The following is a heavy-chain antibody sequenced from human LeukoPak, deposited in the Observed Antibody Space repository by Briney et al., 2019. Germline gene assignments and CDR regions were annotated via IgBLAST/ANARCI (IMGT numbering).Heavy chain of an antibody. Sequence: GGSLRLSCAVSGFTFSIYWMTWVRQAPGKGLECVANIKQDGSEKYYVDSVKGRFTISRDNAKNSLFLQMNSLRAEDTAVYYCARDQRWRFNFDYWGQGTLVTVSS. J-gene: IGHJ4*02. CDR1: GFTFSIYW. D-gene: IGHD2-15*01. CDR2: IKQDGSEK. CDR3: ARDQRWRFNFDY. V-gene: IGHV3-7*01.